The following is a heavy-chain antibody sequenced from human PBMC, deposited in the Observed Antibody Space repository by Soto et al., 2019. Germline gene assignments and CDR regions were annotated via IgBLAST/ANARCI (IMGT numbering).Heavy chain of an antibody. Sequence: GGSLRLSCAASGFTFSSYGMHWVRQAPGKGLEWVAVIWYDGSNKYYADSVKGRFTISRDNSKNTLYLQMNSLRAEDTAVYYCARGKDCSSTSCYNEGADAFDIWGQGTMVTVSS. V-gene: IGHV3-33*01. D-gene: IGHD2-2*01. CDR3: ARGKDCSSTSCYNEGADAFDI. CDR2: IWYDGSNK. J-gene: IGHJ3*02. CDR1: GFTFSSYG.